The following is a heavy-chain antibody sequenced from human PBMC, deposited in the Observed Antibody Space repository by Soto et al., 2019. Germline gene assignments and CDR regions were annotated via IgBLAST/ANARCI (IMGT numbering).Heavy chain of an antibody. CDR2: ITSNGDST. D-gene: IGHD2-2*01. J-gene: IGHJ4*02. CDR3: AKDSPSHTTSPFYFDS. Sequence: LRLSCAAFGFDFNKYAMTWVRQAPGRGLQWVSSITSNGDSTYYADSVKGRFTTSRDNSKNTLYLQMNSLRADDTAVFYCAKDSPSHTTSPFYFDSWGQGTLVTVSS. V-gene: IGHV3-23*01. CDR1: GFDFNKYA.